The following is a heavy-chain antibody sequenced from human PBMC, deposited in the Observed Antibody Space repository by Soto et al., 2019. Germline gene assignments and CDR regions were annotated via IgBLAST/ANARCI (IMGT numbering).Heavy chain of an antibody. CDR1: GFRFSTYA. CDR2: ISYDESDK. J-gene: IGHJ4*02. Sequence: QVQLVESGGGVVQPGRSLRLSCVASGFRFSTYAMHWVRQAPGKGLEWVAVISYDESDKLYADSVKGRFTISKDNTKNTLYLQMNSLRVEDTALYYCVKSQFSDSGGYPLASWGQGTLVTVSS. D-gene: IGHD3-22*01. CDR3: VKSQFSDSGGYPLAS. V-gene: IGHV3-30*18.